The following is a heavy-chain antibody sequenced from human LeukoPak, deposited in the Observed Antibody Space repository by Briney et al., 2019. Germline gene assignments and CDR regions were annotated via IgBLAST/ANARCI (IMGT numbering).Heavy chain of an antibody. CDR2: ISSSGGST. J-gene: IGHJ4*02. Sequence: GGSLRLSCAASGFTFRSYDMSGVRQAPGKGLEWVSTISSSGGSTSYADSVKGRFTLSRDNSKNTVYLQMNSLRAEDTALYYCARAAYTYGAPNIDFWGQGTLVTVSS. D-gene: IGHD5-18*01. CDR1: GFTFRSYD. CDR3: ARAAYTYGAPNIDF. V-gene: IGHV3-23*01.